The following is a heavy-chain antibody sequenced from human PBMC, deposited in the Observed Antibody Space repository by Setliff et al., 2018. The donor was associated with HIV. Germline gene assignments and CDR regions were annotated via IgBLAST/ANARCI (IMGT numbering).Heavy chain of an antibody. CDR3: ARDPELYSSSSGWFDP. CDR2: FYTSGST. D-gene: IGHD6-6*01. CDR1: GASISSGNHY. Sequence: PSETLSLTCTVSGASISSGNHYWNWIRQPAGKGPEWIGHFYTSGSTNYNPSLKSRVTISVDTSKNHFSLKLSSVTAADTAVYYCARDPELYSSSSGWFDPWGQGTLVTVSS. V-gene: IGHV4-61*09. J-gene: IGHJ5*02.